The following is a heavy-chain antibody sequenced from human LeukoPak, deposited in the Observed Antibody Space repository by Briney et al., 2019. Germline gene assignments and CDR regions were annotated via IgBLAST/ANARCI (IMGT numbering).Heavy chain of an antibody. CDR2: INSDGSST. CDR3: ASPEYYYDSSGYLGY. CDR1: GFTFSSYW. D-gene: IGHD3-22*01. V-gene: IGHV3-74*01. Sequence: GGSLRLSRAASGFTFSSYWMHWVRQAPGKGLVWVSRINSDGSSTSYADSVKGRFTISRDNAKNTLYLQMNSLRAEDTAVYYCASPEYYYDSSGYLGYWGQGTLVTVSS. J-gene: IGHJ4*02.